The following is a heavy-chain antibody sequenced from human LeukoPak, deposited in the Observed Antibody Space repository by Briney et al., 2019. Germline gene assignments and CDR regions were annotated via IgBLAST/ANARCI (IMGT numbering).Heavy chain of an antibody. CDR3: ASSGYDFWSGQAWFDP. V-gene: IGHV4-59*01. CDR2: IYYSGST. Sequence: SETLSLTCTVSGGSISSYYWSWIRQPPGKGLEWIGYIYYSGSTNYNPSLKSRVTISVDTSKNQFSLKLSSVTAADTAVYYCASSGYDFWSGQAWFDPWGQGTLVTVSS. J-gene: IGHJ5*02. CDR1: GGSISSYY. D-gene: IGHD3-3*01.